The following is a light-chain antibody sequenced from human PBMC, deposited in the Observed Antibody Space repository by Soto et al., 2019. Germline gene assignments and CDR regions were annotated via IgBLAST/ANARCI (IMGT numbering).Light chain of an antibody. CDR2: GAS. CDR3: QQYGSSPSLT. V-gene: IGKV3-20*01. Sequence: EIVLTQSPGTLSLSPGERATLSCRASQSVSSSYLAWYQQKPCQAPRLLIYGASSRATGIPDRFSGSGSGTDFTLTISRLELEDFAVYYCQQYGSSPSLTFGGGTKVDIK. J-gene: IGKJ4*01. CDR1: QSVSSSY.